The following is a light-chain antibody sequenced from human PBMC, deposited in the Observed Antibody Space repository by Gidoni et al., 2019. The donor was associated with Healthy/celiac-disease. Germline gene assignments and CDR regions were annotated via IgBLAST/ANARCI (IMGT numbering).Light chain of an antibody. CDR1: QSVSSN. J-gene: IGKJ3*01. Sequence: EIVMTQSPATLSVSPGERATLSCRASQSVSSNVAWYQQKPGQAPRLLIYGASTRSTGIPARFSGSGSGTEFTLTISSLQSEDFAVYYCQQYNNPRDLTFGPGTKVDIK. CDR2: GAS. V-gene: IGKV3-15*01. CDR3: QQYNNPRDLT.